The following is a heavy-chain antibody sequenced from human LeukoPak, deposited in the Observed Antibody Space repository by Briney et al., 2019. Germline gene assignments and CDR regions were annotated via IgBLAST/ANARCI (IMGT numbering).Heavy chain of an antibody. CDR3: ARVYGSGSYSKERYYYYYMDV. CDR2: INHSGST. V-gene: IGHV4-34*01. J-gene: IGHJ6*03. CDR1: GGSFSGYY. Sequence: SETLSLTCAVYGGSFSGYYWSWIRQPPGKGLEWIGVINHSGSTNYNPSLKSRVIISVDTSRNQFSLKLSSVTAADTAVYYCARVYGSGSYSKERYYYYYMDVWGKGTTVTVSS. D-gene: IGHD3-10*01.